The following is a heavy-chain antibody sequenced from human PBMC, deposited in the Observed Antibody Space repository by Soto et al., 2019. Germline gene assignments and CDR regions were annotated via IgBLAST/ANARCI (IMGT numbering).Heavy chain of an antibody. CDR3: SKNRHYDFWSSSYFYYHFGMDV. Sequence: GGSLRLSCAASGFTFSSYGMHWARQAPGKGLEWVAVISYDGSNKYYADSVKGRFTISRDNSKNTLYLQMNSLRAEDTAVYYWSKNRHYDFWSSSYFYYHFGMDVWGQGTTVTGSS. CDR1: GFTFSSYG. V-gene: IGHV3-30*18. D-gene: IGHD3-3*01. J-gene: IGHJ6*02. CDR2: ISYDGSNK.